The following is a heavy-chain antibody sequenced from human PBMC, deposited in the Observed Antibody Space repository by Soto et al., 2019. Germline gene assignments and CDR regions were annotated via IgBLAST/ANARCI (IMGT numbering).Heavy chain of an antibody. CDR3: ARHEPLHGDYAY. CDR1: GRSISSYY. CDR2: SYYSGST. J-gene: IGHJ4*02. D-gene: IGHD2-21*02. V-gene: IGHV4-59*08. Sequence: SATLSLTCTVSGRSISSYYWTWLRQPPGKGMEWIGYSYYSGSTNSNPSLKTRVTISVHTSKNQFSLKLSSVTAVDTAVYFCARHEPLHGDYAYWGQGTLVTVSS.